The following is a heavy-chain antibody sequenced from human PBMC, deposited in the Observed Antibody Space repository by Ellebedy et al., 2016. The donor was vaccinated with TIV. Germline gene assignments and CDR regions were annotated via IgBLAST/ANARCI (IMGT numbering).Heavy chain of an antibody. V-gene: IGHV3-30*18. D-gene: IGHD1-26*01. J-gene: IGHJ4*02. CDR2: ISYDGSNK. CDR3: AKGRGGSYYSSIDY. CDR1: GFTFSSYG. Sequence: PGGSLRLSCAASGFTFSSYGMPWFPQAPGQGLEWVSVISYDGSNKYYADSVNARFTIARDNSKTTLYLQMNSLRAEDTAVYYCAKGRGGSYYSSIDYWGQGTLVTVSS.